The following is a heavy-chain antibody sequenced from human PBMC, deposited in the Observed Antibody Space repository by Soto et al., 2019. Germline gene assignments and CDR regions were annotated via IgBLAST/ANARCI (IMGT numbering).Heavy chain of an antibody. CDR1: GYAFTTYG. V-gene: IGHV1-18*01. CDR3: ARGRYGDY. CDR2: ISALNGNT. D-gene: IGHD1-1*01. J-gene: IGHJ4*02. Sequence: QVHLVQSGAEVKKPGASVKVSCKGSGYAFTTYGITWVRQAPGQGLEWMGWISALNGNTNYAQKLQGRVTVTRDTSTSTAYMQLRSLRSDDTAVYYCARGRYGDYWGQGALVTVSS.